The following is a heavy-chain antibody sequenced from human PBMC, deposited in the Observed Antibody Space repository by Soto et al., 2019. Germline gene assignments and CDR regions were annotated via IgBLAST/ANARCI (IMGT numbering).Heavy chain of an antibody. CDR3: ARDYDILTGYYGLDY. V-gene: IGHV1-18*01. CDR2: ISAYNGNT. D-gene: IGHD3-9*01. J-gene: IGHJ4*02. CDR1: GYTFTSYG. Sequence: ASVKVSCKASGYTFTSYGISWVRQAPGQGLEWMGWISAYNGNTNYAQKLQGRVTMTTDTSTSTAYMELRSLRSDDTAMYYCARDYDILTGYYGLDYWGQGTLVTVSS.